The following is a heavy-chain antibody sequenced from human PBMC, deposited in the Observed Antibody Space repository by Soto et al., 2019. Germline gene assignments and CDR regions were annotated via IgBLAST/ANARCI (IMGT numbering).Heavy chain of an antibody. J-gene: IGHJ4*02. CDR1: GFTFSSYA. V-gene: IGHV3-23*01. CDR2: ISGSGSST. CDR3: ASRSSGWYFDY. D-gene: IGHD6-19*01. Sequence: EVQLLESGGGLVQPGGSLRLSCAASGFTFSSYAMNWVRQAPGKGLEWVSVISGSGSSTYYADSVKGRFTISRDNSKNTLYLQMNSLRPEDTAVYYCASRSSGWYFDYWGQGTLVTVSS.